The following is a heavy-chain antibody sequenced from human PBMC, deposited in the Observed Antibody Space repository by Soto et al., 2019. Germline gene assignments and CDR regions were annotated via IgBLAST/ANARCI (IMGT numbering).Heavy chain of an antibody. D-gene: IGHD5-12*01. V-gene: IGHV4-59*01. CDR3: ARGTSGYDMGSYYFDY. CDR2: IYYSGST. CDR1: GGSISSYY. Sequence: SETLSLTCTVSGGSISSYYWSWIRQPPGKGLEWIGYIYYSGSTNYNPSLKSRVTISVDTSKNQSSLKLSSVTAADTAVYYCARGTSGYDMGSYYFDYWGQGTLVTVSS. J-gene: IGHJ4*02.